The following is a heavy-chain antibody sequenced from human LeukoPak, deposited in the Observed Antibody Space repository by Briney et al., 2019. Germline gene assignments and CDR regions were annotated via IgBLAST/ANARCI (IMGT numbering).Heavy chain of an antibody. CDR2: IKEDGSSQ. CDR3: AREPTYSSSLDY. V-gene: IGHV3-7*03. CDR1: GFTFSHSW. Sequence: PGGSLRLSCVASGFTFSHSWMTWVRQAPGKGLEWVGHIKEDGSSQNYADSVKGRFTISRDNAKSSLHLQMNGLRAEDTAVYYCAREPTYSSSLDYWGQGTLVTVSS. J-gene: IGHJ4*02. D-gene: IGHD6-6*01.